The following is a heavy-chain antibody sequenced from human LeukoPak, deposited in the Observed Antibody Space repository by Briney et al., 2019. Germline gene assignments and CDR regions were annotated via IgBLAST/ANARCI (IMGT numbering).Heavy chain of an antibody. Sequence: ASVKVSCKVSGYTLTELSMHWVRQAPGKGLEWMGGFDPEDGETIYAQKFQGRVTMTEDTSTDTAYMELSSLRSEDTAVYYCAADRVYDSSGYYYYYGMDVWGQGTTVTVSS. CDR3: AADRVYDSSGYYYYYGMDV. V-gene: IGHV1-24*01. J-gene: IGHJ6*02. CDR2: FDPEDGET. CDR1: GYTLTELS. D-gene: IGHD3-22*01.